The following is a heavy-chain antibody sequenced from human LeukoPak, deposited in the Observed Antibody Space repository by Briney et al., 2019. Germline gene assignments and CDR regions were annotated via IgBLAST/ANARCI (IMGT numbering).Heavy chain of an antibody. Sequence: SETLSLTCTVSGGSVNSVNYYWSWIRQHAGKGLEWIGYIYYTGSTHYNPSLKSRLTISVDTSKSQFSLNLTSVSAADTALYYCARAPIAVVTPPHFFDSWGQGTLVTVSS. V-gene: IGHV4-31*03. D-gene: IGHD4-23*01. J-gene: IGHJ4*02. CDR1: GGSVNSVNYY. CDR2: IYYTGST. CDR3: ARAPIAVVTPPHFFDS.